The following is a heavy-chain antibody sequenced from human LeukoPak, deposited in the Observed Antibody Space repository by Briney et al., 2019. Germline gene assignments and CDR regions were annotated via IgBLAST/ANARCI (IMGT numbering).Heavy chain of an antibody. J-gene: IGHJ4*02. D-gene: IGHD6-19*01. V-gene: IGHV1-24*01. CDR3: ARGGARQWLAGKFDY. CDR1: GYSVMELS. CDR2: FDPEDGET. Sequence: ASVKVSCKVSGYSVMELSMHWVRQAPGKGLEWMGGFDPEDGETIYAQKFQGRVTMTEDTSTDTAYMELSSLRSEDTAVYYCARGGARQWLAGKFDYWGQGTLVTVSS.